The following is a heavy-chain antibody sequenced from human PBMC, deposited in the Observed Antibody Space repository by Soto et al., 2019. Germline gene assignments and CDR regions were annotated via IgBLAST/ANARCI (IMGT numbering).Heavy chain of an antibody. CDR3: AREAISSDYFDY. J-gene: IGHJ4*02. Sequence: EVQLVETGGGLIQPGGSLRLSCAASGFTVSSNYMSWVRQAPGQGLEWVSFIYSGGRTYYADSVKCRFTISRDNSKNALYLHMNGLRAEDTAVYYCAREAISSDYFDYWGQGTLVIVSS. CDR1: GFTVSSNY. D-gene: IGHD3-22*01. V-gene: IGHV3-53*02. CDR2: IYSGGRT.